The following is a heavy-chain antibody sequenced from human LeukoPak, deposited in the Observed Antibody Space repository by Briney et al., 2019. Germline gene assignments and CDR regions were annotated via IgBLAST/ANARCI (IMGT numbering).Heavy chain of an antibody. CDR2: TSYDGSNE. J-gene: IGHJ4*02. V-gene: IGHV3-30-3*01. D-gene: IGHD3-22*01. Sequence: GRSLRLSCAASGFTFSSFPTHWVRQAPGKGLEWVAVTSYDGSNEYYADSVKGRFTISRDNSKNTLYLQMNSLRAEDTAVYFCASLSYYYDSTGYFDYWGQGTLVTVSS. CDR1: GFTFSSFP. CDR3: ASLSYYYDSTGYFDY.